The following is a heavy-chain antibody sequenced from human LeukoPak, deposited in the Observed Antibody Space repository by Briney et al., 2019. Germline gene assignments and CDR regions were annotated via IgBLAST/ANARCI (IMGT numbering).Heavy chain of an antibody. Sequence: SETLSLTCAVYGGFFSGYYWSWIRQPPGKGLEWIGEINHSGSTNYNPSLKSRVTISVDTSKNQFSLKLSSVTAADTAVYYCARGKDPRRFSSSSGPMDVWGKGTTVTVSS. J-gene: IGHJ6*03. V-gene: IGHV4-34*01. CDR1: GGFFSGYY. CDR2: INHSGST. CDR3: ARGKDPRRFSSSSGPMDV. D-gene: IGHD6-6*01.